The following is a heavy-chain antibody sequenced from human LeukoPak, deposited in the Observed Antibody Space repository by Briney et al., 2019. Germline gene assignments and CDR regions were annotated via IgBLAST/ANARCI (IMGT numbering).Heavy chain of an antibody. CDR2: FDPEDGET. J-gene: IGHJ6*02. CDR1: GYTLTELS. Sequence: GASVKVSCKVSGYTLTELSMHWMRQAPGKGLEWMGGFDPEDGETIYAQKFQGRVTMTEDTSTDTAYMELSSLRSEDTAVYYCATDGRGVVGATQDYYYGMDIWGQGTTVTVSS. D-gene: IGHD1-26*01. CDR3: ATDGRGVVGATQDYYYGMDI. V-gene: IGHV1-24*01.